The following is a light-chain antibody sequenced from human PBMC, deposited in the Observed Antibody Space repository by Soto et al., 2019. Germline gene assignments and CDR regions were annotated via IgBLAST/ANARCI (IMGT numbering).Light chain of an antibody. CDR3: CSYAYSTTFV. CDR1: SSDVGRFNF. V-gene: IGLV2-23*02. Sequence: QSALTQPASVSGSPGQSITISCTGSSSDVGRFNFVSWYQQHPGKAPKLLIYEVIKRPPGVSSRFSASKSGNTASLTISGLQAEDEADYYCCSYAYSTTFVFGTGTKVTVL. J-gene: IGLJ1*01. CDR2: EVI.